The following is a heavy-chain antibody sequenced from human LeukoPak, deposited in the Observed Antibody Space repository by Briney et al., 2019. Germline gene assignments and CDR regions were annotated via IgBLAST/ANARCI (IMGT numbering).Heavy chain of an antibody. J-gene: IGHJ4*02. D-gene: IGHD2-15*01. Sequence: PGRSLRLSCAASGFTFDDYAMHWVRQAPGKGLEWVSGISWNSGSMGYADSVKGRFTISRDNAKNSLYLQMNSLRAEDTALYYCAKDVGSWYYFDYWGQGTLVTVSS. CDR1: GFTFDDYA. V-gene: IGHV3-9*01. CDR2: ISWNSGSM. CDR3: AKDVGSWYYFDY.